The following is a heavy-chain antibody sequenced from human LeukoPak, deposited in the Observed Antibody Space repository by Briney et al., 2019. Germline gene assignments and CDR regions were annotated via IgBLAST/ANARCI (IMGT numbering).Heavy chain of an antibody. V-gene: IGHV3-23*01. Sequence: GGSLRLSCAASGFTFSSYAMSWVRQAPGKGLEWVSAISGSGGSTYYADSVKGRFTISRDNSKNTLYLQMNSLRAEDTAVYYCAKDRPSVSREHLPYTIFGVVIMLQSEPPERFDYWGQGTLVTVSS. CDR3: AKDRPSVSREHLPYTIFGVVIMLQSEPPERFDY. CDR2: ISGSGGST. CDR1: GFTFSSYA. D-gene: IGHD3-3*01. J-gene: IGHJ4*02.